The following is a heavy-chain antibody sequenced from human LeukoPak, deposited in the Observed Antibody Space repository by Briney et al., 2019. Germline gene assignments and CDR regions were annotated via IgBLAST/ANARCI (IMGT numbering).Heavy chain of an antibody. J-gene: IGHJ4*02. D-gene: IGHD6-19*01. CDR2: INDSGGST. V-gene: IGHV3-23*01. CDR3: AKDRQSGWHYFDY. CDR1: GFTFSSYA. Sequence: GGSLRLSCAASGFTFSSYAMSWVRQAPGKGLEWVSVINDSGGSTYYADSVKGRFTISRDNSKNTLYLQMNSLRAEDTAVYYCAKDRQSGWHYFDYWGQGTLVTVSS.